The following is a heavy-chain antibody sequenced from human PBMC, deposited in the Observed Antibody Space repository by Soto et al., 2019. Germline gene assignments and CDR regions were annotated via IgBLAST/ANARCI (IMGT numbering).Heavy chain of an antibody. CDR1: GFTFSSYA. Sequence: EVQLLESGGGLVQPGGSLRLTCAASGFTFSSYAMSWVRQAPGKGLEWVSAISGSGGSTYYADSVKGRFTISRDNSKNTLYLQMNSLRAEDTAVYYCASSGSYEGLQYFDLWGRGTLVTVSS. D-gene: IGHD3-10*01. J-gene: IGHJ2*01. V-gene: IGHV3-23*01. CDR3: ASSGSYEGLQYFDL. CDR2: ISGSGGST.